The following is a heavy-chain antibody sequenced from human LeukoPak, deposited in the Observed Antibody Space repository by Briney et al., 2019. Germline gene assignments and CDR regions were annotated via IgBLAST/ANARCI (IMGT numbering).Heavy chain of an antibody. Sequence: GASVKVSCKASGYTFTGYHIHWVRQAPGQGLEWMGWISAYNGNTNYAQKLQGRVTMTTDTSTSIAYMELSSLTSDDTAVYYCARDLSSGWNDYWGQGTLVTVSS. CDR3: ARDLSSGWNDY. J-gene: IGHJ4*02. CDR2: ISAYNGNT. CDR1: GYTFTGYH. V-gene: IGHV1-18*04. D-gene: IGHD6-19*01.